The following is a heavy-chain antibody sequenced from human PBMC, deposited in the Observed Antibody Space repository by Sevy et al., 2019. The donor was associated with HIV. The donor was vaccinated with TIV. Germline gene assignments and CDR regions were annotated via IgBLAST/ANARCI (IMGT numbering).Heavy chain of an antibody. Sequence: GGSLRLSCAASGFTFDDYTMHWVRQVPGKGLECVSLISWDAKKTDYAYSVEGRFTISRDNRKNSLYLQMNSLRSEDTALYFCAKDIPGYSGFDHWGQGTLVTVSS. D-gene: IGHD3-10*01. V-gene: IGHV3-43*01. J-gene: IGHJ4*02. CDR2: ISWDAKKT. CDR1: GFTFDDYT. CDR3: AKDIPGYSGFDH.